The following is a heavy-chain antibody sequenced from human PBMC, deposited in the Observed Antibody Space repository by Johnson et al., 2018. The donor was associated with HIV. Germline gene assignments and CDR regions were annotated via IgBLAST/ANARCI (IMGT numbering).Heavy chain of an antibody. J-gene: IGHJ3*02. CDR2: IYRGGST. CDR1: GFTVSTKY. Sequence: VQLVESGGGLVQPGGSLRLSCAASGFTVSTKYMSWVRQAPGKGLEWVSVIYRGGSTYYADSVKGRFTISRDNSKNTMYLQMNRLRTEDTAVYYCVRDVAYDWAFDIWGQGTMVTVSS. D-gene: IGHD2-8*02. CDR3: VRDVAYDWAFDI. V-gene: IGHV3-66*02.